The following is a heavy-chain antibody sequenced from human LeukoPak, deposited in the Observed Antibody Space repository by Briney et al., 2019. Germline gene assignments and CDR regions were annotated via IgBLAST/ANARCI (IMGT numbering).Heavy chain of an antibody. CDR1: GFTFSSYW. CDR3: ARVIVVVVHRHLDY. CDR2: INQDGSEK. J-gene: IGHJ4*02. V-gene: IGHV3-7*01. Sequence: GGSLRLSCAASGFTFSSYWMSWVRQAPGKGLEWVANINQDGSEKYYVDSVKGRFTISRDNAKNSLYLQMNSLRAEDTALYYCARVIVVVVHRHLDYWGQGTLVTVSS. D-gene: IGHD2-2*01.